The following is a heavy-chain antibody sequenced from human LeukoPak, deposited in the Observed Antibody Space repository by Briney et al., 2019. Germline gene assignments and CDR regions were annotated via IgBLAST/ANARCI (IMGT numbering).Heavy chain of an antibody. CDR2: IIPVFGTA. CDR3: ARDRVVGLGIDNAFDI. D-gene: IGHD2-15*01. J-gene: IGHJ3*02. CDR1: GYXFTNYY. V-gene: IGHV1-69*13. Sequence: SVKVSCKASGYXFTNYYMHWVRQAPGQGLEWMGGIIPVFGTANYAQKFQGRVTITADESTSTAYMELSSLRSEDTAVYYCARDRVVGLGIDNAFDIWGHGTMVTVSS.